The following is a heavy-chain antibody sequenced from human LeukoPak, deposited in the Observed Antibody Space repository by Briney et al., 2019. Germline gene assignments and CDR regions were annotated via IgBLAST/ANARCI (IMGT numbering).Heavy chain of an antibody. Sequence: SETLSLTCTVSGGSISGYYWNWIRQPPGKGLEWLGYIYPSGNSDYNPSLKSRVSVSVDTSKKQISLRLSSVTSADTAVYYTRRTRIAAGVYNIDFWGQGTLVTVSS. CDR3: RRTRIAAGVYNIDF. V-gene: IGHV4-4*09. D-gene: IGHD6-25*01. J-gene: IGHJ4*02. CDR1: GGSISGYY. CDR2: IYPSGNS.